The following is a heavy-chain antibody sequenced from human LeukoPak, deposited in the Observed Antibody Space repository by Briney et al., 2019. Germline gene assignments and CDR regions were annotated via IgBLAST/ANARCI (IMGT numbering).Heavy chain of an antibody. J-gene: IGHJ5*02. CDR1: GYTFTGYY. V-gene: IGHV1-2*06. Sequence: ASVKVSCKASGYTFTGYYMHWVRQAPGQGLEWMGRINPNSGGTNYAQKFQGRVTMTRDTSISTAYMELSRLRSDDTAVYYCARDLGEWELTDNWFDPWGQGTLVTVSS. CDR3: ARDLGEWELTDNWFDP. CDR2: INPNSGGT. D-gene: IGHD1-26*01.